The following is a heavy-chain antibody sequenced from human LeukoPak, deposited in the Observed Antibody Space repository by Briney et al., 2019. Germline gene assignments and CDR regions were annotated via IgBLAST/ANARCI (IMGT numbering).Heavy chain of an antibody. J-gene: IGHJ4*02. V-gene: IGHV4-4*02. D-gene: IGHD3-22*01. CDR2: IYHSGST. CDR3: ASRLYDSARNFDY. Sequence: PSETLSLTCAVSGGSISISNWWSWVRPPPGKGLEWIGEIYHSGSTNYNPSLKSRVTISVDKSKNQFSLKLRCLAAVDTAVYYCASRLYDSARNFDYWGQGALVTVSS. CDR1: GGSISISNW.